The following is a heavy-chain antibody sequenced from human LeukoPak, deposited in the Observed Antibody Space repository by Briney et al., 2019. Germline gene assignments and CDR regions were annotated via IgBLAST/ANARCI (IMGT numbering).Heavy chain of an antibody. CDR3: ASTYSNFKYYYYYYMDV. CDR2: IYYSGST. D-gene: IGHD4-11*01. V-gene: IGHV4-31*03. J-gene: IGHJ6*03. CDR1: VGSISSGGYY. Sequence: PSETLSLTCTVSVGSISSGGYYWSWIRQHPGKGLEWVGYIYYSGSTYYTPSIKSRVTISVDTSNNQFSLKLSSVTAADTAVYYCASTYSNFKYYYYYYMDVWGKGTTVTVSS.